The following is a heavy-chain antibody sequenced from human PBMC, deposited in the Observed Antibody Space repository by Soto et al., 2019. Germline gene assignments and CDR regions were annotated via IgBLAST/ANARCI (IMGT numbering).Heavy chain of an antibody. CDR3: AKDGYDSSGYYQGEGY. CDR2: VSSSGANT. V-gene: IGHV3-23*01. CDR1: GFTFTDYA. Sequence: EVHLLESGGDLVHPGGSLRLSCAASGFTFTDYAMNWVRQAPGMGLEWVSAVSSSGANTYYADSVRGRFAVSRDNSKNTLYLQMNSLRAEDTAVYYCAKDGYDSSGYYQGEGYWGQGTLVTVSS. J-gene: IGHJ4*02. D-gene: IGHD3-22*01.